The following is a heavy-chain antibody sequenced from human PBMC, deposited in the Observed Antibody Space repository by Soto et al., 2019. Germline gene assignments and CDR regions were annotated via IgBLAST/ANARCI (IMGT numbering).Heavy chain of an antibody. CDR1: GGSISSGGYY. D-gene: IGHD6-6*01. Sequence: PSETLSLTCTVSGGSISSGGYYWSWIRQHPGKGLEWIGYIYYSGSTYYNPSLKSRVTISVDTSKNQFSLKLSSVTAADTAVYYCARRSAARRTPGLLYFDYWGQGTLVTVSS. J-gene: IGHJ4*02. CDR2: IYYSGST. CDR3: ARRSAARRTPGLLYFDY. V-gene: IGHV4-31*03.